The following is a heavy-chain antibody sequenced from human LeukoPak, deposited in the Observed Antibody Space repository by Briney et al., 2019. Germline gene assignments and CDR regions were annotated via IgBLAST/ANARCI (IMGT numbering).Heavy chain of an antibody. CDR2: LKPDGREP. CDR3: VRGGTYWTVS. Sequence: GGSLRLSCATSGFVSSASFLSWVRTTPGGGLEWVATLKPDGREPYHMHSVRGRFTISRDNTNDSLFLQMNRLRVHATAVYYCVRGGTYWTVSWGQGTLVNVS. CDR1: GFVSSASF. V-gene: IGHV3-7*01. J-gene: IGHJ5*01.